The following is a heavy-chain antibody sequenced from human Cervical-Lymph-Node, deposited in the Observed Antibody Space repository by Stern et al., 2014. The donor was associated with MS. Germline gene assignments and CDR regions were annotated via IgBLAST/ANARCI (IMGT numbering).Heavy chain of an antibody. CDR3: AKEGGNWFDP. CDR2: ISNDGIDK. CDR1: GFTSSSYA. V-gene: IGHV3-30*01. J-gene: IGHJ5*02. Sequence: VQLVESGGGVVQPGRYLRLSCAASGFTSSSYAMHWVRQAPGKGLEWVAVISNDGIDKYYADSVKGRFTISRDISKNTLYLQMNSLRTEDTAVYYCAKEGGNWFDPWGQGTLVTVSS.